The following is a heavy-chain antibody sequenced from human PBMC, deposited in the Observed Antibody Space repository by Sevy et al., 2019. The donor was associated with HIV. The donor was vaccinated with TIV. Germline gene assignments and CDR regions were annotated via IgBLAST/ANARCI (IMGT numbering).Heavy chain of an antibody. CDR1: GFTFGEYG. D-gene: IGHD3-10*01. CDR2: ISHDGRNHK. Sequence: GGSLRLSCAASGFTFGEYGMHWVRQAPGKGLEWVAVISHDGRNHKYNADFEKGRFTISRDNSRNMGCLQMNSLRVEETAIYYCARDRGEILRSAFKSWGQGTLVTVSS. CDR3: ARDRGEILRSAFKS. J-gene: IGHJ4*02. V-gene: IGHV3-33*08.